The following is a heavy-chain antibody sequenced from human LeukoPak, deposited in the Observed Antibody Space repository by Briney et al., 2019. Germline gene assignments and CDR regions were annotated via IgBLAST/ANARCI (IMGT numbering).Heavy chain of an antibody. V-gene: IGHV3-48*04. CDR1: GLTFSNYN. J-gene: IGHJ4*02. CDR3: ARDNYYDSSGYLGY. Sequence: GGSLRLSCAASGLTFSNYNMNWVRQAPGKGLEWVSYISSSGSTIYYADSVKGRFTISRDNAKNSLYLQMNSLRAEDTAVYYCARDNYYDSSGYLGYWGQGTLVTVSS. D-gene: IGHD3-22*01. CDR2: ISSSGSTI.